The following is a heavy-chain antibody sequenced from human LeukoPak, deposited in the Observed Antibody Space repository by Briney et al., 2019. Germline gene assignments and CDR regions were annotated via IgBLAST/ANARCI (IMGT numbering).Heavy chain of an antibody. J-gene: IGHJ4*02. CDR2: IDYSGST. CDR1: GNSLSSTMYY. D-gene: IGHD2/OR15-2a*01. V-gene: IGHV4-39*01. Sequence: PSETLSLTCTVSGNSLSSTMYYWGWIRQPPGKGLEWIGTIDYSGSTYYDPSLKSRVTISVDTSKNQFSLNLSSVTAADTAVYYCARNIPVLKRYFDFWGQGTLVTVSS. CDR3: ARNIPVLKRYFDF.